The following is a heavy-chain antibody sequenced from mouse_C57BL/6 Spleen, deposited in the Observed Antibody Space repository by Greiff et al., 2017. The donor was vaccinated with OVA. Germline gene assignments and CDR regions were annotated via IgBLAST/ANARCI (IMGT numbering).Heavy chain of an antibody. Sequence: QVQLQQPGAELVRPGSSVKLSCKASGYTFTSYWMDWVKQRPGQGLEWIGNIYPSDSETHYNQKFKDKATLTVDKSSSTAYMQLSSLTSEDSAVYYCARDRYYAMDDWGKGTSVTVSS. V-gene: IGHV1-61*01. J-gene: IGHJ4*01. CDR2: IYPSDSET. CDR1: GYTFTSYW. CDR3: ARDRYYAMDD.